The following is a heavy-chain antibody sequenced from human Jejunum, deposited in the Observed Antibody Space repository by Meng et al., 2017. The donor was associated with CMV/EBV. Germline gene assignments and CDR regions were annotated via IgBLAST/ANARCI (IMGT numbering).Heavy chain of an antibody. V-gene: IGHV3-23*01. CDR3: AREGTGGSGYQLNY. CDR1: GLHFGSLA. Sequence: LDDGGDLMRPGGALVLPVAASGLHFGSLARSWVRQAPGKGLEWVSSISGGGDSTIYADSVKGRFTISRDESKNTLYLQLNSLRADDTGVYYCAREGTGGSGYQLNYWGQGTLVTVSS. J-gene: IGHJ4*02. CDR2: ISGGGDST. D-gene: IGHD3-10*01.